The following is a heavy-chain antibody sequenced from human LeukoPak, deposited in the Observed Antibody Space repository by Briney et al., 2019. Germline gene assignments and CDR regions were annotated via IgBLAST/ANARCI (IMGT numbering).Heavy chain of an antibody. CDR2: MSYSGSA. Sequence: PWETLSLTCTVSGGSISGFYWSWIRQPPGKGLEWLGYMSYSGSANYNPSLNSRGTISIDTSKNQFSLKLSSVTAADTAVYYCARERVEGSGSGSYDHYGMDVWGQGTTVTVSS. V-gene: IGHV4-59*01. CDR1: GGSISGFY. J-gene: IGHJ6*02. D-gene: IGHD3-10*01. CDR3: ARERVEGSGSGSYDHYGMDV.